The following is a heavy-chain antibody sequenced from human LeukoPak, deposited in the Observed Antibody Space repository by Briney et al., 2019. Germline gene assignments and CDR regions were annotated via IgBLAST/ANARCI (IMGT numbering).Heavy chain of an antibody. J-gene: IGHJ4*02. CDR2: ISYDGSNK. D-gene: IGHD2-2*01. V-gene: IGHV3-30-3*01. CDR3: ARDSRYIVVVPSAIPPNYYLDY. CDR1: GYTFTDYY. Sequence: SCKAPGYTFTDYYMHWVRQAPGKGLEWVAIISYDGSNKYYADSVKGRFTISRDNSKKTLYLQMNSLRAEDTAVYYCARDSRYIVVVPSAIPPNYYLDYWGQGTLVTVSS.